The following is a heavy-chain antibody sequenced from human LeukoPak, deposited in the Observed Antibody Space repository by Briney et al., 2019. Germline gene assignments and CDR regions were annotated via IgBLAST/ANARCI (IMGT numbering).Heavy chain of an antibody. V-gene: IGHV3-23*01. CDR3: AKDRGYCSSTSCSDDDY. CDR2: ISGSGGST. J-gene: IGHJ4*02. Sequence: QSGGSLRLPCAASGFTFSSYAMSWVRQAPGKGLEWVSAISGSGGSTYHADSVKGRFTISRDNSKSTLYLQMNSLRVEDTAVYYCAKDRGYCSSTSCSDDDYWGQGTLVTVSS. CDR1: GFTFSSYA. D-gene: IGHD2-2*01.